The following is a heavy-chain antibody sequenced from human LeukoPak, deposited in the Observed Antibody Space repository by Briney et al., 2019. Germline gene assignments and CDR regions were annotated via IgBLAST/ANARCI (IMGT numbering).Heavy chain of an antibody. Sequence: SETLSLTCTVSGGSISSYYWSWIRQPPGKGLEGFGDIYYSGSTNYNPSLKSRVTISVDTSKNQFSLKLSSVTAADTAVYYCARDPDYYDSSGRAFDIWGQGTMVTVSS. CDR2: IYYSGST. D-gene: IGHD3-22*01. CDR3: ARDPDYYDSSGRAFDI. J-gene: IGHJ3*02. V-gene: IGHV4-59*01. CDR1: GGSISSYY.